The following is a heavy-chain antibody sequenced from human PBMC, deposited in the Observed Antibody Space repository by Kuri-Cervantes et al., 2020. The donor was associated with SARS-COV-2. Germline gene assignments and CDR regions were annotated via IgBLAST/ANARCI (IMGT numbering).Heavy chain of an antibody. V-gene: IGHV3-48*01. CDR2: ISSNSNTI. CDR3: ARDRRGDY. D-gene: IGHD3-10*01. J-gene: IGHJ4*02. CDR1: GFTFSSYS. Sequence: GESLKISCAASGFTFSSYSMNWVRQAPGKGLEWVSYISSNSNTIYYADSVKGRFTISRDNAKNPLYLQMNSLRVEDTAVYYCARDRRGDYWGQGTLVTVSS.